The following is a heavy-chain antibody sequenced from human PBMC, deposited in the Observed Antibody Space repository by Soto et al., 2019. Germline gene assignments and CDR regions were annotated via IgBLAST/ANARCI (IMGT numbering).Heavy chain of an antibody. CDR2: ISGSGGST. CDR1: GFTFSSYA. Sequence: GGSLRLSCAASGFTFSSYAMSWVRQAPGKGLEWVSAISGSGGSTYYADSVKGRFTISRDNSKNTLYLQMNSLRAEDTAVYYCAKDPLLHYYGSGSYRANWFDPWGQGTLVTVS. V-gene: IGHV3-23*01. J-gene: IGHJ5*02. CDR3: AKDPLLHYYGSGSYRANWFDP. D-gene: IGHD3-10*01.